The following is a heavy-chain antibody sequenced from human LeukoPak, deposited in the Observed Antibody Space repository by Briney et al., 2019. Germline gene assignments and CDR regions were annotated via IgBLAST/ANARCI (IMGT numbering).Heavy chain of an antibody. V-gene: IGHV4-59*12. Sequence: SETLSLTCTVSGESISGFYWTWIRQPPGKGLGWIGYIYYSGSTNYNPSLKSRVTISVDTSKNQFSLKLSSVTAADTAVYYCARSFLGGAYSSSWYGNWFDPWGQGTLVTVSS. CDR3: ARSFLGGAYSSSWYGNWFDP. D-gene: IGHD6-13*01. CDR2: IYYSGST. J-gene: IGHJ5*02. CDR1: GESISGFY.